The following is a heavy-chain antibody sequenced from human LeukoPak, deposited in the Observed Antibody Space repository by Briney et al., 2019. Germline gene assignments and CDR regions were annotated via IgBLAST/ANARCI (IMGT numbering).Heavy chain of an antibody. Sequence: GGSLRLFCAAPGFMFSSNWMSWVRLAPGKGLEWVANIKEDGTETYYVDSVKGRFTISRDNAENSLYLQMNSLRVEDTAVYYCAKEGRSLQTYWGQGTLVTVSS. CDR3: AKEGRSLQTY. J-gene: IGHJ4*02. CDR2: IKEDGTET. V-gene: IGHV3-7*03. CDR1: GFMFSSNW. D-gene: IGHD5-24*01.